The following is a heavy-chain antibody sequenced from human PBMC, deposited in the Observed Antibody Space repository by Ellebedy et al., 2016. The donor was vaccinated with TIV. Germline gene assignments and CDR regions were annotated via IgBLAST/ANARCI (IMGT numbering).Heavy chain of an antibody. CDR2: ISASGTGI. CDR3: GRAREPGPFAYYYYGMDV. D-gene: IGHD1-1*01. J-gene: IGHJ6*02. CDR1: GFTFSDYF. Sequence: PGGSLRLSCAGSGFTFSDYFMSWVRQAPGKGLEWISYISASGTGIYYADSVQGRFTVPRDNANKSLHLQMNNLRGDDTAVYYCGRAREPGPFAYYYYGMDVWGQGTTVTVSS. V-gene: IGHV3-11*01.